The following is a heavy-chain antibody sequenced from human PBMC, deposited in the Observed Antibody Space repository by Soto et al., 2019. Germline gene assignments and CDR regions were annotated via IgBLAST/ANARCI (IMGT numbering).Heavy chain of an antibody. V-gene: IGHV4-30-2*01. J-gene: IGHJ2*01. D-gene: IGHD1-26*01. CDR1: GGSISSGGYS. CDR2: IFPSGST. Sequence: QLQLQESGSGLVKPSQTLSLTCAVSGGSISSGGYSWSWIRQPTGKGIARIGYIFPSGSTYYNATLKSRVTISIDNAKNEFSLRLTSVTAADTAVYYCAREGGSVSPDCYFDLWGRGTLVTVSS. CDR3: AREGGSVSPDCYFDL.